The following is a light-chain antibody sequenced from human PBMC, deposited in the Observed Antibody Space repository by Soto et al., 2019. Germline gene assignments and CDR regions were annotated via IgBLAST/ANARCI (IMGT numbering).Light chain of an antibody. J-gene: IGKJ5*01. CDR1: QSVRSDY. V-gene: IGKV3-20*01. Sequence: EIVLTQSPGTLSLSPGDRATLSCRASQSVRSDYLAWYQHKPGQAPRLLIYGASTRATGIPDRFSGAGSGTDFTLAISRLEPEDFAIYYCQQDGSSAPITFGEGPRLEI. CDR3: QQDGSSAPIT. CDR2: GAS.